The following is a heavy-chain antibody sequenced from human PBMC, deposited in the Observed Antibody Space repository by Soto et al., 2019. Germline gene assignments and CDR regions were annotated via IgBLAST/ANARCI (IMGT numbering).Heavy chain of an antibody. CDR1: GASISSGGYY. Sequence: SETLSLTCTVSGASISSGGYYWTWIRQPPGKGLEWIGYIYYSGSTNYNPSLKSRVTISVDTSKNQFSLKLSSVTAADTAVYYCARRYSSSFDFWGQGTLVTVSS. CDR2: IYYSGST. J-gene: IGHJ4*02. CDR3: ARRYSSSFDF. D-gene: IGHD6-13*01. V-gene: IGHV4-61*08.